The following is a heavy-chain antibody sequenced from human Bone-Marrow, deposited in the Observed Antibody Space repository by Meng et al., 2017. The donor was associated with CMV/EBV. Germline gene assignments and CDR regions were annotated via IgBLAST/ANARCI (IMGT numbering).Heavy chain of an antibody. D-gene: IGHD3-22*01. CDR1: GFTFSAYY. J-gene: IGHJ4*02. CDR2: ISTSGNTI. Sequence: SGFTFSAYYISWIRQAPGKGLEWVSCISTSGNTIYYADSVKGRFTISRDNATNSLYLQMNSLRAEDTAVYYCARDHPYYDSTGCLDYWGQGTLVTVSS. CDR3: ARDHPYYDSTGCLDY. V-gene: IGHV3-11*01.